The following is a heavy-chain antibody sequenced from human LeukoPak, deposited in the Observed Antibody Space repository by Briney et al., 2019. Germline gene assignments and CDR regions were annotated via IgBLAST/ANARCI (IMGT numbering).Heavy chain of an antibody. V-gene: IGHV4-39*01. CDR3: ARAPRYSLNWRKSYYYMDV. Sequence: SSETLSLTCDVSGGSITSNKYYWGWIRQPPGKGLEWIGNIYFNGSTYYNPSLKARVTISADTSKNQFSLKLTSAAAADTAVYYCARAPRYSLNWRKSYYYMDVWGKGTTVTVSS. CDR1: GGSITSNKYY. J-gene: IGHJ6*03. D-gene: IGHD1-20*01. CDR2: IYFNGST.